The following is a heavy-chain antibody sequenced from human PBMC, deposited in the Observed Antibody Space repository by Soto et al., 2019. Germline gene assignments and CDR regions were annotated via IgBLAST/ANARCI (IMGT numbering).Heavy chain of an antibody. V-gene: IGHV1-3*01. Sequence: ASVKVSCKASGYTFTSYAMHWVRQAPGQRLEWMGRINAGNGNTKYSQKFQGRVTITRDTSASTAYMELSSLRSENTAVYYCAREDVDGYNSFDYWGQGTLVTVSS. J-gene: IGHJ4*02. CDR3: AREDVDGYNSFDY. CDR1: GYTFTSYA. CDR2: INAGNGNT. D-gene: IGHD5-12*01.